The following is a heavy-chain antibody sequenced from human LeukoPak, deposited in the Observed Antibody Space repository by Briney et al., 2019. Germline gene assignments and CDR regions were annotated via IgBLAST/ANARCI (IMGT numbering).Heavy chain of an antibody. CDR3: ATSLDVYGELYYFYY. D-gene: IGHD4-17*01. J-gene: IGHJ4*02. CDR2: IYYSGST. CDR1: GGSISSSHYY. V-gene: IGHV4-61*05. Sequence: SGTLSLTCTVPGGSISSSHYYWGWIRQSPGKGLEWIGYIYYSGSTNYNPSLKSRVTISVDTSKNQFSLKLSSVAAADTAVYYCATSLDVYGELYYFYYWVQGTLVTVSS.